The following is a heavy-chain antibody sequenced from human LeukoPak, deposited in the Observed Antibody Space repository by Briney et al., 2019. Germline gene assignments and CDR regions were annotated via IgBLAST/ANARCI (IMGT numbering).Heavy chain of an antibody. CDR2: TSHDEKTK. V-gene: IGHV3-30*18. Sequence: GGSLRLSCAASGFSFNTYGMHWVRQAPGKGLEWLAVTSHDEKTKFYADSIKGRFTISRDNSKNTLYLQMNGLRTEDTAVYYCAKWGDYYENSGPDFDYWGQGTLVTLSS. J-gene: IGHJ4*02. D-gene: IGHD3-22*01. CDR1: GFSFNTYG. CDR3: AKWGDYYENSGPDFDY.